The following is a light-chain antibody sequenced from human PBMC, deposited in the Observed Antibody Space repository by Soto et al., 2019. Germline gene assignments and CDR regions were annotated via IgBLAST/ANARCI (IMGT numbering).Light chain of an antibody. CDR1: QSVSSSC. Sequence: EIVLTQSPGTLSLSPGERATLSCRASQSVSSSCLAWYQQKPGQAPRLLIYGASSRATGIPDRFSGSGSGTDFTLTISRLEPEDFAVYYCQQYGSSPKTFGQGTRWIS. V-gene: IGKV3-20*01. J-gene: IGKJ1*01. CDR2: GAS. CDR3: QQYGSSPKT.